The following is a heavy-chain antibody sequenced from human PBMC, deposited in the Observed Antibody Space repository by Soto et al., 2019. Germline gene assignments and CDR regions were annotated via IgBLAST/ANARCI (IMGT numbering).Heavy chain of an antibody. CDR1: GYTFTRYA. CDR3: AREKSSGYYYDY. Sequence: QVELVQSGAEVKKPGASVKVSCKASGYTFTRYAINWVRQASGQGLEWMGWMNPNSANTVYAQKFQGRVTMTRNTSISTAYMELSSLRSEDTAVYYCAREKSSGYYYDYWGQGSLVTVSS. D-gene: IGHD3-22*01. J-gene: IGHJ4*02. V-gene: IGHV1-8*01. CDR2: MNPNSANT.